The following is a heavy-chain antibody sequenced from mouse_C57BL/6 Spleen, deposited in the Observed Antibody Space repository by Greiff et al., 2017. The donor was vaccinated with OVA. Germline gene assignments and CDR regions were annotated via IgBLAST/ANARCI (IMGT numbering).Heavy chain of an antibody. V-gene: IGHV3-8*01. CDR1: GYSITSDY. J-gene: IGHJ2*01. D-gene: IGHD2-5*01. Sequence: EVQLQQSGPGLAKPSQTLSLTCSVTGYSITSDYWNWIRKFPGNKLEYMGYISYSGSTYYNPSLKSRISITRDTTNNQYYLQLTSVTTEDTATYYCARDDSNYAYFDYWGQGTTLTVSS. CDR3: ARDDSNYAYFDY. CDR2: ISYSGST.